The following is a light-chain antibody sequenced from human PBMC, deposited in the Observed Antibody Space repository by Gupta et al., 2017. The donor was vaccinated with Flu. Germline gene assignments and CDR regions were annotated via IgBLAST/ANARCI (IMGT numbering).Light chain of an antibody. J-gene: IGLJ2*01. CDR1: SSNSGSNY. CDR2: RNN. Sequence: QSVLTKPPSASGTPGQRVTISCSGSSSNSGSNYVYWYQQLPGTAPKLLIYRNNQRPSGVPDRFSGSKSGTSASLAISGLRSEDEADYYCAAWDDSLSVVVFGGGTKLTVL. CDR3: AAWDDSLSVVV. V-gene: IGLV1-47*01.